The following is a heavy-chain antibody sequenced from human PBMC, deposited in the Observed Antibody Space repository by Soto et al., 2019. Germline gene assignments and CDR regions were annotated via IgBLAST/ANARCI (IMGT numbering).Heavy chain of an antibody. D-gene: IGHD3-10*01. V-gene: IGHV5-51*01. Sequence: PGEPLTIARKGAGYSITSYWIGCVRQMPGKGLEWMGIIYPGDSDTRYSPSFQGQVTISADKSISTAYLQWSSLKASDTAMYYCAGGGVRGVITRTRDYYGMDVWGQGTTVTVSS. J-gene: IGHJ6*02. CDR1: GYSITSYW. CDR2: IYPGDSDT. CDR3: AGGGVRGVITRTRDYYGMDV.